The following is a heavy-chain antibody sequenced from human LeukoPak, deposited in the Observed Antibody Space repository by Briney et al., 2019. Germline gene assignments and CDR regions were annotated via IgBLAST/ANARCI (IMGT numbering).Heavy chain of an antibody. CDR3: AKDRTVGASYWYFDL. CDR2: INHNGNVN. Sequence: GGSLRLSCAASGFTFSGYWMNWARQAPGKGLEWVASINHNGNVNYYVDSVKGRFTISRDNAKNSLYLHMNTLRAEDTAIYYCAKDRTVGASYWYFDLWGRGTLVTVSS. J-gene: IGHJ2*01. CDR1: GFTFSGYW. V-gene: IGHV3-7*03. D-gene: IGHD1-26*01.